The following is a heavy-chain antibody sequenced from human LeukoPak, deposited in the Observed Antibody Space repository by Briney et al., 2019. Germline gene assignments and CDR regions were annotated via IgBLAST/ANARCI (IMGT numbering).Heavy chain of an antibody. J-gene: IGHJ3*02. CDR3: TTGYYYDSSDAFDI. V-gene: IGHV3-15*01. Sequence: GGSLRLSCAASGFTFFSYEMNWARQAPGKGLEWVGRIKSKTDGGATDYAAPVKGRFTISRDDSKNTLYLQMNSLKTEDTAVYYCTTGYYYDSSDAFDIWGQGTMVTVSS. CDR1: GFTFFSYE. CDR2: IKSKTDGGAT. D-gene: IGHD3-22*01.